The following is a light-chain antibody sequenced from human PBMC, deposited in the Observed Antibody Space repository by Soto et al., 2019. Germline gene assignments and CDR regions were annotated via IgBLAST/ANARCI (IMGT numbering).Light chain of an antibody. CDR3: HQYGSSPHT. Sequence: EIVLTQSPATLSLSPGDRATLSCRASQSVDRYLAWYQEKPGQAPRLLIYDTSDRATDIPDRFSGSGSGTDFTLIVSRLEPEDFAMYYCHQYGSSPHTFGQGTRLEIK. CDR2: DTS. V-gene: IGKV3-20*01. J-gene: IGKJ5*01. CDR1: QSVDRY.